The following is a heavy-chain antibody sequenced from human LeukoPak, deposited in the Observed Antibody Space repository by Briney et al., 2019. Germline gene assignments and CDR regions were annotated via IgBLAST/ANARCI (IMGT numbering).Heavy chain of an antibody. D-gene: IGHD2-8*01. CDR3: APRYCTNGVCYPDY. CDR1: GFTFSSYS. CDR2: ISNSSSYI. Sequence: GGSLRLSCAASGFTFSSYSMNWVRQAPGKGLEWVSSISNSSSYIYYADSVKGRFTISRDNAKNSLYLQMNSLRAEDTAVYYCAPRYCTNGVCYPDYWGQGTLVTVSS. V-gene: IGHV3-21*01. J-gene: IGHJ4*02.